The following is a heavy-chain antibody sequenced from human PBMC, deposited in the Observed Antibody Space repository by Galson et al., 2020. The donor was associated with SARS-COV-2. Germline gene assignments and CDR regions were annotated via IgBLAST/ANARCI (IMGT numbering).Heavy chain of an antibody. D-gene: IGHD3-10*01. Sequence: SGPTLVTPTETLTLTCTVSGFSLRNAAMGVSWIRQSPGKALEWLAPISPHGEKASNTPLKSRLSISKDNCTSQVVLSMTNLDPLDTASYFCAREILCFGEISSTGYYDFVYVCGQGTAVTVSS. J-gene: IGHJ6*02. V-gene: IGHV2-26*01. CDR1: GFSLRNAAMG. CDR2: ISPHGEK. CDR3: AREILCFGEISSTGYYDFVYV.